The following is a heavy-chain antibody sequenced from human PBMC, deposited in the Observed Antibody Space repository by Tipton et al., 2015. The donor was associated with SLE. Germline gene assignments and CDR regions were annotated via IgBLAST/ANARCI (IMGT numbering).Heavy chain of an antibody. CDR1: RFTFSTYG. CDR3: ARRNSESGAFDM. CDR2: ISGSDGST. J-gene: IGHJ3*02. V-gene: IGHV3-23*01. D-gene: IGHD3-10*01. Sequence: SLRFSCAASRFTFSTYGMRWVRQSPEKGLEWVSSISGSDGSTYYADSVKGRFTISRDNSKNTLYLQMNSLRAEDTAVYYCARRNSESGAFDMWGQGTLVTVSS.